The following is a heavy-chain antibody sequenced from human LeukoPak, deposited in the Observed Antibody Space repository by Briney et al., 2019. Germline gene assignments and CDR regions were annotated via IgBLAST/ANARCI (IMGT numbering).Heavy chain of an antibody. V-gene: IGHV4-39*01. J-gene: IGHJ4*02. CDR3: ARRERDSGIAVAGTFDY. CDR2: IYYSGST. Sequence: PSETLSLTCTVSGGSISSSSYYWGWLRQPPGKGLEWIGSIYYSGSTYYNPSLKSRVTISVDTSKNQFSLKLSSVTAADTAVYYCARRERDSGIAVAGTFDYWGQGTLVTVSS. CDR1: GGSISSSSYY. D-gene: IGHD6-19*01.